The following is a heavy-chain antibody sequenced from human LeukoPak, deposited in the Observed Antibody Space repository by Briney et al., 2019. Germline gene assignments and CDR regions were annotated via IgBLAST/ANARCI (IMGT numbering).Heavy chain of an antibody. D-gene: IGHD3-22*01. CDR2: IYSSGST. V-gene: IGHV4-39*01. CDR1: GGSISSSTYY. J-gene: IGHJ6*02. Sequence: PSETLSLTCTVSGGSISSSTYYWGWIRQPPGKGLEWIGSIYSSGSTYYNPFLKSRVTISVDTSKNQFSLRLSSVTAADTAVYYCARPVITMIVVDLYGMDVWGQGTTVTVSS. CDR3: ARPVITMIVVDLYGMDV.